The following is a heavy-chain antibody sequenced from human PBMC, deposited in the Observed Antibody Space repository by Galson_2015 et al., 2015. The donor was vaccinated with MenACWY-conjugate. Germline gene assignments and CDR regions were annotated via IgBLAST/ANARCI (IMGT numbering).Heavy chain of an antibody. D-gene: IGHD4-17*01. J-gene: IGHJ4*02. Sequence: SLRLSCAASGSTFSSYSMSWVRQAPGRGLEWVSAISGSGGTIFYADSVKGRFTISRDNSKNTLYLQMNSLRAEDTAVYYCAKAHDYGDGDYYFDYWGQGTLVTVSS. CDR2: ISGSGGTI. CDR1: GSTFSSYS. CDR3: AKAHDYGDGDYYFDY. V-gene: IGHV3-23*01.